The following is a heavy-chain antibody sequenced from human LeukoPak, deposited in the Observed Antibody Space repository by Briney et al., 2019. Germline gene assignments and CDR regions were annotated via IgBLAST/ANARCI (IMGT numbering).Heavy chain of an antibody. Sequence: GGSLRLSCAASGFTFSNAWMSWVRQAPGKGLEWVGRIKSKTDGGTTDYAAPVKGRFTISRDDSKNTLYLQMNSLKTEDTAVYYCTTEFGVITTCYFDYWGQGTLVTVSS. J-gene: IGHJ4*02. D-gene: IGHD3-22*01. V-gene: IGHV3-15*01. CDR3: TTEFGVITTCYFDY. CDR1: GFTFSNAW. CDR2: IKSKTDGGTT.